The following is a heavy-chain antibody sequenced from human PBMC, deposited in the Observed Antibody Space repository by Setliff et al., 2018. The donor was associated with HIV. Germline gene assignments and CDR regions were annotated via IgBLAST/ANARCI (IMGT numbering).Heavy chain of an antibody. J-gene: IGHJ4*02. CDR2: ISYDGSKK. V-gene: IGHV3-30*04. Sequence: GGSLRLSCAASGFTFSRYGMHWVRQAPGKGLEWVAFISYDGSKKYDADFVKGRFTISRDNSKNTLYLQMNSLRTDDTAVYFCARVNSGGYNYKSFFDYWGQGTLVTVSS. CDR1: GFTFSRYG. D-gene: IGHD5-12*01. CDR3: ARVNSGGYNYKSFFDY.